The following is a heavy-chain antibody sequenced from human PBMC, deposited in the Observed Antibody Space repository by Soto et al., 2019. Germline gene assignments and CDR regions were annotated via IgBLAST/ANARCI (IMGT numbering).Heavy chain of an antibody. J-gene: IGHJ3*02. CDR3: ARDLLYSSRSTVRFDI. Sequence: QVQLVQSGTEVKKPGASVKVSCKASGYTFTNYGISWVRQAPGQGLEWLAWINTYNGHTNYAQKLQGRVTLTTDTSTSTAYMELRSLRSDDTAVYYCARDLLYSSRSTVRFDIWGQGTMFTVSS. D-gene: IGHD6-13*01. CDR2: INTYNGHT. CDR1: GYTFTNYG. V-gene: IGHV1-18*01.